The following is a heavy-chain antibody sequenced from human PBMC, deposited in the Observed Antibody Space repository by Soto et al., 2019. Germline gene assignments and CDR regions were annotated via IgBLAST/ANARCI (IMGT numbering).Heavy chain of an antibody. Sequence: GESLKISCKGSGYSFTSYWIGWVRQMPGKGLEWMGIIYPGDSDTRYSPSFQGQVTISADKSISTAYLQWSSLKASDTAMYYCAGHVRREYYGMDVWGQGTTVTVSS. J-gene: IGHJ6*02. CDR3: AGHVRREYYGMDV. V-gene: IGHV5-51*01. CDR2: IYPGDSDT. CDR1: GYSFTSYW. D-gene: IGHD1-26*01.